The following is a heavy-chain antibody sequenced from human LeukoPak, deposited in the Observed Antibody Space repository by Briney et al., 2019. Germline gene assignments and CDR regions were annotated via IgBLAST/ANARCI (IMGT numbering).Heavy chain of an antibody. J-gene: IGHJ3*01. D-gene: IGHD1-26*01. CDR2: IYPGDSGP. Sequence: GESLKISCKVSGYSFTSYCIGWVRQMPGKGLEWMGIIYPGDSGPSYSPSFQGQVTISVDKSINTAYLQWSSLQASDTAMYYCGMSGDRVPLQDDVFDVWGQGTMVTVST. V-gene: IGHV5-51*01. CDR3: GMSGDRVPLQDDVFDV. CDR1: GYSFTSYC.